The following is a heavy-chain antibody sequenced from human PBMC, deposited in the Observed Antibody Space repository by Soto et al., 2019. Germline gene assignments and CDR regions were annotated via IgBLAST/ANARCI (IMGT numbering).Heavy chain of an antibody. V-gene: IGHV4-39*02. Sequence: QVQLQESGPGLVRPSETLSLTCTVSGASISSPNYWGWVRQPPGKGLEWIGSLDYSGSTHYNPSHESRVTLPMDTSRNHFTLRLNSVTAADTAMYFCARRDCSGGSCYFDYWGQGTLVAVSA. CDR1: GASISSPNY. D-gene: IGHD2-15*01. J-gene: IGHJ4*02. CDR3: ARRDCSGGSCYFDY. CDR2: LDYSGST.